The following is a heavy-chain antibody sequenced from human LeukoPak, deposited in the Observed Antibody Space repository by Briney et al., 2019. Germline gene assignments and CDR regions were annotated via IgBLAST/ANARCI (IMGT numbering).Heavy chain of an antibody. Sequence: GGSLRLSCAASGFTFSSYWMSWVRQAPGKGLEWVANIKKDGSEKYYVDAVKGRFTISRDNAKTSLYLQMNSLRAEDTAVYYCAKDLREYTSSPRNAFHIWGQGTMVTVSS. J-gene: IGHJ3*02. V-gene: IGHV3-7*03. CDR3: AKDLREYTSSPRNAFHI. CDR1: GFTFSSYW. D-gene: IGHD6-6*01. CDR2: IKKDGSEK.